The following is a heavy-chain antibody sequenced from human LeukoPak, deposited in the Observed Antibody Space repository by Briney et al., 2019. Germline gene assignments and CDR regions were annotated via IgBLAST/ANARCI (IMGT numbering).Heavy chain of an antibody. D-gene: IGHD3-22*01. V-gene: IGHV4-34*01. J-gene: IGHJ4*02. CDR2: VNHSGST. CDR3: ARGSPDYYDSSGYEY. Sequence: SETLSLTCAVYGGSFSGYYWSWIRQPPGKGLEWIGEVNHSGSTNYNPSLKSRVTISVDTSKNQFSLKLSSVTAADTAVYYCARGSPDYYDSSGYEYWGQGTLVTVS. CDR1: GGSFSGYY.